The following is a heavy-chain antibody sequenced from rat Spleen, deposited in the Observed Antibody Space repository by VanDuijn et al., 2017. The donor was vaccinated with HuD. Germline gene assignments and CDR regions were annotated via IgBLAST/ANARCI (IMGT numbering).Heavy chain of an antibody. J-gene: IGHJ2*01. V-gene: IGHV5-22*01. Sequence: EVQLVESGGDLVQPGRSLKLSCAASGFTFSDYYMAWVRQAPKKGLEWVASISYEGSSTYYGDSVKGRFTISRDNAKSTLYLQMNSLRSEDTATYYCARLTEGPDYWGQGVMVTVSS. CDR2: ISYEGSST. CDR1: GFTFSDYY. CDR3: ARLTEGPDY. D-gene: IGHD1-11*01.